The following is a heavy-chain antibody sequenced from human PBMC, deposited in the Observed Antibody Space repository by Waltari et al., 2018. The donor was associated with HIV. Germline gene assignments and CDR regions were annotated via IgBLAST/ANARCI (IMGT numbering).Heavy chain of an antibody. D-gene: IGHD4-17*01. CDR1: GGSFSGYY. V-gene: IGHV4-34*01. J-gene: IGHJ4*02. CDR3: ARGRPTVPRGYYFDY. CDR2: INHSGRT. Sequence: QVQLQQWGAGLLKPSETLSLTCAVYGGSFSGYYWSWIRQPPGKGLEWIGEINHSGRTNHNPSLKSRVTIAVDTSKNQFSLKLSSVTAADTAVYYCARGRPTVPRGYYFDYWGQGTLVTVSS.